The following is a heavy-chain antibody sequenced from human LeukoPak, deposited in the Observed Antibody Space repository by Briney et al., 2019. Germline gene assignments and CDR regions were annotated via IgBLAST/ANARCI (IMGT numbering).Heavy chain of an antibody. CDR2: IYYSGST. J-gene: IGHJ3*02. V-gene: IGHV4-31*03. CDR1: GGSISSGGYY. D-gene: IGHD2/OR15-2a*01. CDR3: AREGYYSFMAFDI. Sequence: SQTLSLTCTVSGGSISSGGYYWSWIRQHPGKGLEWIGYIYYSGSTYYNPSLKSRVTISVDTSKNQFSLKLSSVTAADTAVYYCAREGYYSFMAFDIWGQGTMVTVSS.